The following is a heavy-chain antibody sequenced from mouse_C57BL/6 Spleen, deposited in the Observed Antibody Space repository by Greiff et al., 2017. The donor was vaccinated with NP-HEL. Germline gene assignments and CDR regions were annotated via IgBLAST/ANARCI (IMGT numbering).Heavy chain of an antibody. J-gene: IGHJ2*01. CDR1: GYTFTSYW. Sequence: QVQLQQPGAELVMPGASVKLSCKASGYTFTSYWKHWVKQRPGQGLEWIGEIDPSDSYTNYNQKFKGKSTLTVDKSSSTAYMQLSSLTSEDSAVYYCARGLTGTGDYWGQGTTLTVSS. CDR2: IDPSDSYT. V-gene: IGHV1-69*01. CDR3: ARGLTGTGDY. D-gene: IGHD4-1*01.